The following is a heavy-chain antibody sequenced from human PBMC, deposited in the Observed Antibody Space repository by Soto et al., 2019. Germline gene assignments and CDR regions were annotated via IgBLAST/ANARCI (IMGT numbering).Heavy chain of an antibody. Sequence: PSETLSLTCAVYGGSFSGYYWSWIRQPPGKGLEWIGEINHSGSTNYNPSLKSRVTISVDTSKNQFSLKLSSVTAADTAVYYCARSRFLEWLLYRSGWFDPWGQGTLVTVS. CDR3: ARSRFLEWLLYRSGWFDP. D-gene: IGHD3-3*01. CDR1: GGSFSGYY. V-gene: IGHV4-34*01. CDR2: INHSGST. J-gene: IGHJ5*02.